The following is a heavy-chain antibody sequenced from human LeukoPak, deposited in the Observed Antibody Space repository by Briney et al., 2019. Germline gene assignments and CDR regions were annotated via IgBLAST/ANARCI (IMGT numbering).Heavy chain of an antibody. CDR2: IRYDGSNK. V-gene: IGHV3-30*02. J-gene: IGHJ4*02. CDR3: AKDRIDDSSGYYSYYFDY. D-gene: IGHD3-22*01. CDR1: GFTFSSYG. Sequence: GGSLRLSCAASGFTFSSYGMHWVRQAPGKGLEWVAFIRYDGSNKYYADSVKGRFTISRDNSKNTLYLQMNSLRAEDTAVYYCAKDRIDDSSGYYSYYFDYWGQGTLVTVSS.